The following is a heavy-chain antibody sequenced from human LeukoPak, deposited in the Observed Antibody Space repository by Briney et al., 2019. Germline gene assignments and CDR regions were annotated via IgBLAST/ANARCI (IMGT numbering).Heavy chain of an antibody. Sequence: PGGSLRLSCAASGFTFSNYAIHWVRQAPGKGLEWVAVISFDGSNKYYADSVKGRFTISRDNSRNTLYLQMNSLRAEDTAVYYCETDAGIRYFDWSQKRLTHFDYWGQGTLVTVSS. CDR2: ISFDGSNK. CDR1: GFTFSNYA. V-gene: IGHV3-30-3*01. CDR3: ETDAGIRYFDWSQKRLTHFDY. D-gene: IGHD3-9*01. J-gene: IGHJ4*02.